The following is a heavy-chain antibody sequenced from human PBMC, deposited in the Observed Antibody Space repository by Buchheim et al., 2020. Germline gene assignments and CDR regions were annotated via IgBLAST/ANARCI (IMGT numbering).Heavy chain of an antibody. D-gene: IGHD6-13*01. V-gene: IGHV4-4*02. CDR3: ARGVAASGPSYFGY. CDR2: IHHSGSA. CDR1: GGSITTSNW. J-gene: IGHJ4*02. Sequence: QVQLQESGPGLVKPSGTLSLTCAVSGGSITTSNWWSWVRQPPGKGLEWLGEIHHSGSANYSPSLTSRVTISVAKSTNHFSLKLTSVTAADTAVYFCARGVAASGPSYFGYWGQGTL.